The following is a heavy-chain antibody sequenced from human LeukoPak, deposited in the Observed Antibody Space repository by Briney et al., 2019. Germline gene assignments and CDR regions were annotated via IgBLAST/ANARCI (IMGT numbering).Heavy chain of an antibody. Sequence: PGGSLRLSCAASGFTFSSYAMSWVRQAPGMWLEWVSSIGSSGDITYYADSVKGRFTISRDNSKNTLYLQMNSLRVEDTALYYCARRGNYPDYWGQGTLVTVSS. CDR2: IGSSGDIT. V-gene: IGHV3-23*01. J-gene: IGHJ4*02. CDR3: ARRGNYPDY. CDR1: GFTFSSYA.